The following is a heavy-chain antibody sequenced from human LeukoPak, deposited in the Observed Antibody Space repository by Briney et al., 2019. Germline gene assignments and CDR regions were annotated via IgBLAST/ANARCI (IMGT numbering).Heavy chain of an antibody. CDR2: INHTGST. V-gene: IGHV4-34*01. CDR1: GGSLSDYY. D-gene: IGHD2-2*01. CDR3: AKGGKRPAAIGRSDY. Sequence: SETLSLTCTVYGGSLSDYYWSWIRQPPGKGLEWVGGINHTGSTNYNPSLKSRVAMSLDTSKNQFSLKLSSVTAADTAVYYCAKGGKRPAAIGRSDYWGQGTLVTVSS. J-gene: IGHJ4*02.